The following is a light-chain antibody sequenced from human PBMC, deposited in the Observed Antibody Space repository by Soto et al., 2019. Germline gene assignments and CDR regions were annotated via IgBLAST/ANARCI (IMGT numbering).Light chain of an antibody. CDR1: QSVSSSY. CDR3: QQYRSPPPT. Sequence: EVLLTQSPGTLSLSTGERATLSCRASQSVSSSYLAWYQQKPGQAPRLLIYGASTWATGIPARFSGSGSGTEFTLTVSGLEPEDFAVYYCQQYRSPPPTFGGRTKVDIK. V-gene: IGKV3-20*01. CDR2: GAS. J-gene: IGKJ4*01.